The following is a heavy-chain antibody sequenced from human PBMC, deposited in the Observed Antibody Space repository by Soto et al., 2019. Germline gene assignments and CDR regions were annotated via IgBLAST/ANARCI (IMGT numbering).Heavy chain of an antibody. J-gene: IGHJ6*02. CDR2: IYSGGST. CDR1: GFTVSSNY. CDR3: ARDGGDCSGGRCYPPYYGMDV. Sequence: GGSLRLSCAASGFTVSSNYMSWVRQAPGKGLAWVSVIYSGGSTYYADSVKGRFTISRDNSKNTVSLQMNSLRAEDTAVYYCARDGGDCSGGRCYPPYYGMDVWGQGTTVTVSS. D-gene: IGHD2-15*01. V-gene: IGHV3-66*01.